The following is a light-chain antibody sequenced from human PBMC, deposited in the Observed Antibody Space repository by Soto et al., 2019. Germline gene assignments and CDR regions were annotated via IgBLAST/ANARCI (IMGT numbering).Light chain of an antibody. CDR1: SSDVGGYEY. CDR3: MSYTSINLYV. J-gene: IGLJ1*01. CDR2: DVS. V-gene: IGLV2-14*03. Sequence: QSALTQPASVSGSPGQSISISCTGTSSDVGGYEYVSWYQQHPDQTPKLIIYDVSSRPAGVSYRFSGSKSGNAASLTISGLQAEDDADYYCMSYTSINLYVFGGGTKLTVL.